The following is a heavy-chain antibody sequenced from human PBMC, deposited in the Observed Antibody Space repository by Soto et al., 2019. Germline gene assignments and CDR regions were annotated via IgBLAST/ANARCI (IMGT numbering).Heavy chain of an antibody. CDR3: ARTFDTNTYYFDY. Sequence: QVHLVESGGGVGQPGGSLRLSCAASEFSLSSYAMHWIRQAPGKGLEWVAVISFDGNIIHYADSVKGRFIISRDNSKNTLYLQMHSLIGEDTAVYYCARTFDTNTYYFDYWGQGTLVTVSS. CDR1: EFSLSSYA. D-gene: IGHD3-9*01. CDR2: ISFDGNII. V-gene: IGHV3-30-3*01. J-gene: IGHJ4*02.